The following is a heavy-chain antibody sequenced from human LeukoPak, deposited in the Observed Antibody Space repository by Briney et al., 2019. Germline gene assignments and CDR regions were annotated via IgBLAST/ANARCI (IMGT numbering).Heavy chain of an antibody. Sequence: GRSLRLSCAASGFTFSSYAMHWVRQAPGKGLEWVAVISYDGSNKYYADSVKGRFTISRDNSKNTLYLQMNSLRAEDTAVYYCARDRGSVLDYWGQGTLVTVSS. D-gene: IGHD3-16*01. CDR3: ARDRGSVLDY. CDR2: ISYDGSNK. CDR1: GFTFSSYA. J-gene: IGHJ4*02. V-gene: IGHV3-30*04.